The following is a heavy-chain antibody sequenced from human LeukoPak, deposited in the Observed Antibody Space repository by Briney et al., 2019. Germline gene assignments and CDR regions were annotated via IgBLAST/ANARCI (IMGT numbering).Heavy chain of an antibody. CDR3: ARGMYPFDI. D-gene: IGHD2-8*01. Sequence: SETLSLTCTVSGGSISSYYWSWIRQPPGKGLEWVGYFYYSGSTNYNPSLKSRVTISVDTSRNQFSLKLSSVTAADTAVYYCARGMYPFDIWGQGTMVTVSS. V-gene: IGHV4-59*01. CDR1: GGSISSYY. CDR2: FYYSGST. J-gene: IGHJ3*02.